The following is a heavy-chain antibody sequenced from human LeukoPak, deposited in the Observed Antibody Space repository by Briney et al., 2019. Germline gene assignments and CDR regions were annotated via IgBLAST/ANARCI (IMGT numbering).Heavy chain of an antibody. Sequence: SETLSLTCTVSGGSISSSSYYWGWIRQPPGNGLEWIGSIYYSGSTYYNPSLKSRVTISVDTSKNQFSLKLSSVTAADTAVYYCARDRSGDDDFWSGYYTNYFDPWGQGTLVTVSS. J-gene: IGHJ5*02. CDR1: GGSISSSSYY. D-gene: IGHD3-3*01. CDR2: IYYSGST. V-gene: IGHV4-39*07. CDR3: ARDRSGDDDFWSGYYTNYFDP.